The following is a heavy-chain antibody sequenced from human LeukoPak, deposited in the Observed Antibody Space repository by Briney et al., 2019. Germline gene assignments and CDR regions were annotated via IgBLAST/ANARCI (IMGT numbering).Heavy chain of an antibody. Sequence: SETLSLTCTVSGGSISSYYWSWIREPPGKGRGWIGYIYYSASTNYSPSLKSRVTISVDTSKHQFSLKLSSVTAADTAVYYCARDHNAFDFRGQGTMVTVSS. J-gene: IGHJ3*01. CDR3: ARDHNAFDF. CDR1: GGSISSYY. V-gene: IGHV4-59*01. CDR2: IYYSAST.